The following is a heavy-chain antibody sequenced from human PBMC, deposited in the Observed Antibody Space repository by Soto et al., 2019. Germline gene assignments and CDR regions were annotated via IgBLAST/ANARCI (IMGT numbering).Heavy chain of an antibody. CDR1: GFTFNTYS. CDR3: ARAGGTTVTGLWHFDS. CDR2: IWYDGTQK. Sequence: GGSLRLSCEASGFTFNTYSMHWVRQPPGKGLEWLAAIWYDGTQKYYADSVKGRFIISRDNSKKTLYLEMNSLRAEDTAVYYCARAGGTTVTGLWHFDSWGQGTLVTVYS. D-gene: IGHD4-17*01. V-gene: IGHV3-33*01. J-gene: IGHJ4*02.